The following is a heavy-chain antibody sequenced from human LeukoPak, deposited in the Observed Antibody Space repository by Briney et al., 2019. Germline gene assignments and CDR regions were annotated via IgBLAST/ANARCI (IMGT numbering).Heavy chain of an antibody. Sequence: GGSLKISCQVSGFIFTNYWIGWVRQMPGKGLESMGLIYPADSDTTYSPSFQGQVTISADRSISTVYLQWSSLKASNTAMYYCARQSRGGSKNRGYYFDYWGQGTLVTVSS. V-gene: IGHV5-51*01. CDR1: GFIFTNYW. CDR3: ARQSRGGSKNRGYYFDY. J-gene: IGHJ4*02. CDR2: IYPADSDT. D-gene: IGHD3-10*01.